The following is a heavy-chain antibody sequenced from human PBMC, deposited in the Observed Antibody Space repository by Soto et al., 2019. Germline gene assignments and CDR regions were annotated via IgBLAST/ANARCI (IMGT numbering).Heavy chain of an antibody. D-gene: IGHD3-3*01. CDR3: ARGIFGLVEPLDY. J-gene: IGHJ4*02. Sequence: EVQLVESGGGLVQPGGSLRLSCAASGFTVSNNYMSWVRQAPGKGLEWVSVIYSGGNTYYADSVKDRFTISRDNSKNTLYLQMNSLRAEDTAVYYCARGIFGLVEPLDYWGQGTLVTVSS. V-gene: IGHV3-66*01. CDR2: IYSGGNT. CDR1: GFTVSNNY.